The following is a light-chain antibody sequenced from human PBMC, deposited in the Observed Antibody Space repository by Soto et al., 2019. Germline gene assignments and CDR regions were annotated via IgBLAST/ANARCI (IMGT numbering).Light chain of an antibody. CDR1: SSNIGSNY. Sequence: QSVLTQPPSASGTPGQRVTISCSGSSSNIGSNYVYWYQQLPGTAPQLLIYSNNQRSSGVPDRFSGSKSGTSASLAISGLRSEDEADYYCAAWDDSLSGYVFGTGTKLTVL. CDR2: SNN. CDR3: AAWDDSLSGYV. J-gene: IGLJ1*01. V-gene: IGLV1-47*02.